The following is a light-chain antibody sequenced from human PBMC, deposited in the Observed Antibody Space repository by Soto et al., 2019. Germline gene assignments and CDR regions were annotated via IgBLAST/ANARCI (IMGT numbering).Light chain of an antibody. CDR2: DVS. CDR3: CSFAGSYTPDV. Sequence: QSALTQPRSVSGSPGQSVTISCTGSSSDVGGYNYVSWYQQHPGKAPKLMIYDVSERPSGVPDRFSGSKSGNTASLIISGLQAEDEADYYCCSFAGSYTPDVFGTGTKLTVL. V-gene: IGLV2-11*01. J-gene: IGLJ1*01. CDR1: SSDVGGYNY.